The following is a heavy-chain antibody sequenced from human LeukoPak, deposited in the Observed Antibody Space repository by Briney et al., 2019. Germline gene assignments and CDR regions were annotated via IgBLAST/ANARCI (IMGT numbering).Heavy chain of an antibody. CDR2: IYSGGST. Sequence: GGSLRLSCAASGFTVSSNYMSWVRQAPGKGLEWVSVIYSGGSTYYADSVKGRFTISRDNSKNTLYLQMNSLRAEDTAVYYCAGTYYYDSSGYYYEPLGAFDIWGQGTMVTVSS. D-gene: IGHD3-22*01. CDR1: GFTVSSNY. V-gene: IGHV3-66*01. CDR3: AGTYYYDSSGYYYEPLGAFDI. J-gene: IGHJ3*02.